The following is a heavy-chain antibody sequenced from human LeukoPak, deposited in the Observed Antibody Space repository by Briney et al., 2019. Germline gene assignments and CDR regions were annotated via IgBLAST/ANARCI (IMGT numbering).Heavy chain of an antibody. CDR1: GGSISSHTYY. Sequence: PSETLSLTCSVSGGSISSHTYYWGWIRQPPGKGLEWIGYIYYSGSTNYNPSLKSRVTISVDTSKNQLSLRLSSVTAADTAVYYCARANPTVTYYYGIDVWGQGTTVTVSS. D-gene: IGHD4-17*01. CDR2: IYYSGST. V-gene: IGHV4-61*01. J-gene: IGHJ6*02. CDR3: ARANPTVTYYYGIDV.